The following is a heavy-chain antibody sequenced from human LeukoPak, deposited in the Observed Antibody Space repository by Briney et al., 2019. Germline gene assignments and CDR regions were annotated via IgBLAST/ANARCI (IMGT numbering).Heavy chain of an antibody. CDR1: GYTLTELS. J-gene: IGHJ4*02. V-gene: IGHV1-24*01. D-gene: IGHD3-10*01. CDR3: ATGPTTRYYYGSGSYPYPPFDY. CDR2: FDPEDGET. Sequence: ASVKVSCKVSGYTLTELSMHWVRQAPGKGLEWMGGFDPEDGETIYAQKFQGRVTMTEDTSTDTAYMELSSLGSEDTAVYYCATGPTTRYYYGSGSYPYPPFDYWGQGTLVTVSS.